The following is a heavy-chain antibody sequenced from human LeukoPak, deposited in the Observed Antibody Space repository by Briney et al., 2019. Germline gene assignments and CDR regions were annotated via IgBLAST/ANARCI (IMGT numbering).Heavy chain of an antibody. CDR2: IIPIFGTA. CDR1: GGTSSSYA. V-gene: IGHV1-69*01. D-gene: IGHD6-6*01. Sequence: SVKVSCKASGGTSSSYAISWVRQAPGQGLEWMGGIIPIFGTANYAQKFQGRVTITADESTSTAYMELSSLRSEDTAVYYCARGYSSSSGDAFDIWGQGTMVTVSS. CDR3: ARGYSSSSGDAFDI. J-gene: IGHJ3*02.